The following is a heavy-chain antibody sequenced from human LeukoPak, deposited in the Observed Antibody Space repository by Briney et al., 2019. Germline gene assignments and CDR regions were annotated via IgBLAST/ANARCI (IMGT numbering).Heavy chain of an antibody. V-gene: IGHV4-34*01. D-gene: IGHD3-10*01. J-gene: IGHJ4*02. CDR3: ATSRSGPFDY. CDR2: INHSGST. CDR1: GGSFCGYY. Sequence: PSETLSLTCAVYGGSFCGYYWSWIRQPPGNGLEWIGEINHSGSTNYNPSLKSRVTISVDTSKNQFSLKLSSVTAADTAVYYCATSRSGPFDYWGQGTLVTVSS.